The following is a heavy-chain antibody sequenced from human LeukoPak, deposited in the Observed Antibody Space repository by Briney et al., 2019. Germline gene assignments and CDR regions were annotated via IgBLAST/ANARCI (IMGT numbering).Heavy chain of an antibody. CDR1: GGSISSYY. D-gene: IGHD7-27*01. CDR2: IYYSGST. J-gene: IGHJ4*02. V-gene: IGHV4-59*08. Sequence: SETLSITCTVSGGSISSYYWSWIRQPPGKGLEWIGYIYYSGSTNYNPSLKSRVTISVHTSKNQFSLNLSSVTAADTAVYYCARRSWGSDLDYWGQGTLVTVSS. CDR3: ARRSWGSDLDY.